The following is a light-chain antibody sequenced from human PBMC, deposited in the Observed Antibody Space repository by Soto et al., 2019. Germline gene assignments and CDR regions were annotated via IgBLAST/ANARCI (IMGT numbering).Light chain of an antibody. V-gene: IGKV3D-15*01. CDR3: QQYETFSPWT. J-gene: IGKJ1*01. CDR1: QSVGSK. Sequence: EIVMTQSPPTLSVSPGERATLSCRASQSVGSKLAWYQQRPGQAPRLLIYDASNRATGIPARFSGSGSGTEFTLAISSLEPDDFATYYCQQYETFSPWTFGQGTKVDIK. CDR2: DAS.